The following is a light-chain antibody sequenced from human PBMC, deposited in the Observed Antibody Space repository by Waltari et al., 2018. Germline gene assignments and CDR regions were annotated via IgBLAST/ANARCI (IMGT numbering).Light chain of an antibody. CDR3: QQSYSTLPET. CDR1: QSISSY. V-gene: IGKV1-39*01. CDR2: AAS. Sequence: DIQMTQSPSSLSASVGDRVTITCRASQSISSYLNWYQQKPGKAPKLLLYAASSLQSGVPSRFSGSGSGTDVSLTISSLQPEDFAADYCQQSYSTLPETFGQGTKVEIK. J-gene: IGKJ1*01.